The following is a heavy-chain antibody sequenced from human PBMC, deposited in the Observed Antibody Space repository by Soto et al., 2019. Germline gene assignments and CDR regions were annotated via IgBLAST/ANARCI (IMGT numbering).Heavy chain of an antibody. J-gene: IGHJ4*02. Sequence: PSETLPLTCTVSGGSVSSGSYYWSWIRQPPGKGLEWIGYIYYSGSTNYNPSLKSRVTISVDTSKNQFSLKLSSVTAADTAVYYCARGNYYDSLRVFDYWGQGTLVTVSS. CDR2: IYYSGST. CDR1: GGSVSSGSYY. V-gene: IGHV4-61*01. CDR3: ARGNYYDSLRVFDY. D-gene: IGHD3-22*01.